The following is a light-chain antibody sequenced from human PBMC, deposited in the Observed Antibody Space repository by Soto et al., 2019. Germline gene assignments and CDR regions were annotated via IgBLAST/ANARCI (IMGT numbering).Light chain of an antibody. Sequence: DIQMTQSPSSLSASVGDRVTITCRASQGISNYLAWYQQKPGKVHKLLIYAASTLQSGVPSRFSGSGSGTDFTLTISSQQPEDVATYYCQKYDSAPRSFGQGTKVEIK. CDR1: QGISNY. CDR2: AAS. J-gene: IGKJ1*01. V-gene: IGKV1-27*01. CDR3: QKYDSAPRS.